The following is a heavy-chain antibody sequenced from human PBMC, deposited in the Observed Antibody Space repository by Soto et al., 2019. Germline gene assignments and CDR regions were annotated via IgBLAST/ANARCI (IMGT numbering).Heavy chain of an antibody. CDR3: ADLVPDPTGYDCYDMDV. CDR1: GFTFSYYT. CDR2: ISNSGDTI. J-gene: IGHJ6*02. Sequence: PGGSLRLSCVASGFTFSYYTMSWVRQAPGKGLEWVSGISNSGDTIYYADSVKGRFTISRDNFKNTLYLQMNSLRADDTAVYYCADLVPDPTGYDCYDMDVWGQGTTVTVS. D-gene: IGHD2-8*01. V-gene: IGHV3-23*01.